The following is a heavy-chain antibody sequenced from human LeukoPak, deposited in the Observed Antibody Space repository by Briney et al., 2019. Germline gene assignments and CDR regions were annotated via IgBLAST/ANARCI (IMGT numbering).Heavy chain of an antibody. Sequence: GRSLRLSCAASGFTFSSYAMHWVRQAPGKGLEWVSAISGSGGSTYYADSVKGRFTISRDNSKNTLYLQMNSLRAEDTAVYYCAKRGSSGWYWYFDYWGQGTLVTVSS. V-gene: IGHV3-23*01. CDR3: AKRGSSGWYWYFDY. J-gene: IGHJ4*02. CDR2: ISGSGGST. CDR1: GFTFSSYA. D-gene: IGHD6-19*01.